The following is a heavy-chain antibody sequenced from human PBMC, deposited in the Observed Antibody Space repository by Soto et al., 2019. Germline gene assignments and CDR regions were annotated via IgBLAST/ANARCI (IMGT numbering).Heavy chain of an antibody. CDR1: GYTFTSYA. D-gene: IGHD1-26*01. Sequence: QVQLVQSGAEVKKPGASVKVSCKASGYTFTSYAMHWVRQAPGQRLEWMGWINAGNGNTKYSQKFQGRVTITRDTSASTAYMELSSLRSEDTAVYYCARDGNGGSYGWYFDLWGRGTLVTVSS. J-gene: IGHJ2*01. CDR2: INAGNGNT. V-gene: IGHV1-3*01. CDR3: ARDGNGGSYGWYFDL.